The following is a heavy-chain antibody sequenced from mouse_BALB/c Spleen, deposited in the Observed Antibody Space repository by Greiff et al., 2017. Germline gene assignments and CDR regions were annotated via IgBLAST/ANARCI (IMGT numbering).Heavy chain of an antibody. CDR2: IRLKSNNYAT. Sequence: EVKLVESGGGLVQPGGSMKLSCVASGFTFSNYWMNWVRQSPEKGLEWVAEIRLKSNNYATHYAESVKGRFTISRDDSKSSVYLQMNNLRAEDTGIYYCTSNYGNYYAMDYWGQGTSVTVSS. CDR1: GFTFSNYW. CDR3: TSNYGNYYAMDY. J-gene: IGHJ4*01. D-gene: IGHD2-1*01. V-gene: IGHV6-6*02.